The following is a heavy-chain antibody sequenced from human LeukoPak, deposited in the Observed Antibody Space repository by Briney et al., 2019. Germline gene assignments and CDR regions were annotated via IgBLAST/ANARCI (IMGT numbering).Heavy chain of an antibody. D-gene: IGHD3-3*01. CDR2: IYSGGST. V-gene: IGHV3-53*01. CDR3: ARGPYYDFWSGKGLDP. J-gene: IGHJ5*02. Sequence: AGGSLRLSCAASGFTVSSNYMSWVRRAPGKGLEWVSVIYSGGSTYYADSVKGRFTISRDNSKNTLYLQMNSLRAEDTAVYYCARGPYYDFWSGKGLDPWGQGTLVTVSS. CDR1: GFTVSSNY.